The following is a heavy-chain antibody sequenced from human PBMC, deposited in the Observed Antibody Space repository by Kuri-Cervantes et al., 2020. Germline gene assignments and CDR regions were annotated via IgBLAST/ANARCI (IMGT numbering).Heavy chain of an antibody. CDR2: ISWNSGSI. CDR1: GFTFDDYA. Sequence: SLRLSCAASGFTFDDYAMHWVRQAPGKGLEWVSGISWNSGSIGYADSVKGRFTISRDNAKNSLYLQMNSLRAEDTALYYCAKADYYDSSGLDYWGQGTLVTVSS. J-gene: IGHJ4*02. V-gene: IGHV3-9*01. CDR3: AKADYYDSSGLDY. D-gene: IGHD3-22*01.